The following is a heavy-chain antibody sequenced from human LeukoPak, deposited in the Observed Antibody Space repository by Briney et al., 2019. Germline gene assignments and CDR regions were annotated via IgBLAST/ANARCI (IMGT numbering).Heavy chain of an antibody. CDR3: ARDAGGGGYRDAEYFQY. CDR2: INPSGGST. D-gene: IGHD2-21*01. CDR1: GYTFTSYY. Sequence: VASVKVSCKASGYTFTSYYMHWVRQAPGQGLEWMGIINPSGGSTSYAQKFQGRVTMTRDMSTSTVYMELSSLRSDDTAVYYCARDAGGGGYRDAEYFQYWGQGTLVTVSS. V-gene: IGHV1-46*01. J-gene: IGHJ1*01.